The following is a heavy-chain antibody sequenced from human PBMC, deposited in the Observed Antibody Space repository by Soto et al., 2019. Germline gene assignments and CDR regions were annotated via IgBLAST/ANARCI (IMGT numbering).Heavy chain of an antibody. CDR1: GYTFTNYY. CDR2: INPSGGNT. J-gene: IGHJ5*02. V-gene: IGHV1-46*01. CDR3: AKLGPYGSESYSFRYNWIDP. Sequence: GASVKVSCKASGYTFTNYYMHWVRQATGQGPEWMGIINPSGGNTRYAQKFQGRFTISRDRSKNTVYLQMDSLRTEDTAVYHCAKLGPYGSESYSFRYNWIDPWGQGTLVTVSS. D-gene: IGHD3-10*01.